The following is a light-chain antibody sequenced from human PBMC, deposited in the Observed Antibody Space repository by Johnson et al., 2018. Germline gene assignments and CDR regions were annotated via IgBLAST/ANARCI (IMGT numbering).Light chain of an antibody. CDR1: SSNIGNNY. V-gene: IGLV1-51*02. J-gene: IGLJ1*01. Sequence: QSVLTQPPSVSAAPGQKVTISCSGSSSNIGNNYVSWYQQLPGTAHKLLIYENNKRPSGIPDRFSGSKSGTSATLGITGLPTGDEADYYCGTWDSSLSAGNVFGTVTKVTVL. CDR2: ENN. CDR3: GTWDSSLSAGNV.